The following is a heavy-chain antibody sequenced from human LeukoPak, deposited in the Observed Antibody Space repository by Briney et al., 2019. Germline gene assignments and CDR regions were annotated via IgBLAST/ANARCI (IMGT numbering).Heavy chain of an antibody. Sequence: ASVKVSCKASGYTFTSYGISWVRQAPGQGLEWMGWISAYNGNTNYAQKLQGRVTMTTDTSTSTAYMELRSLRSGDTAVYYCARVNPSAYCMDVWGKGTTVTVSS. J-gene: IGHJ6*03. CDR2: ISAYNGNT. CDR1: GYTFTSYG. CDR3: ARVNPSAYCMDV. V-gene: IGHV1-18*01.